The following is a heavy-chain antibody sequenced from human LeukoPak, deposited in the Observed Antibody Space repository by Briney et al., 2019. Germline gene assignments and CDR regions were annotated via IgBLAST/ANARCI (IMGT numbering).Heavy chain of an antibody. CDR3: ARSQQREDYVPNYFDY. Sequence: SETLSLTCAVYGGSFSGYYWTWIRQPPGKGLEWIGEINHSGSTNYNPSLKSRVTISVDTSKNQFSLKLSSVTAAGTAVYYCARSQQREDYVPNYFDYWGQGTLVTVSS. D-gene: IGHD4-17*01. V-gene: IGHV4-34*01. CDR2: INHSGST. J-gene: IGHJ4*02. CDR1: GGSFSGYY.